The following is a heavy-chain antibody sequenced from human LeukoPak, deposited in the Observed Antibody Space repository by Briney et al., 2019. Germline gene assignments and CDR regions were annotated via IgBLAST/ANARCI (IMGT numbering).Heavy chain of an antibody. CDR2: INPNSGGT. J-gene: IGHJ5*02. V-gene: IGHV1-2*02. Sequence: GASVKVSCKASGYTFTGYYMHWVRQAPGQGLEWMGWINPNSGGTNYAQKFQGRVTMTRDTSISTAYMELSRLRSDDTAVYYCADGSGSLPNWFDPWGQGNLVTVSS. CDR3: ADGSGSLPNWFDP. CDR1: GYTFTGYY. D-gene: IGHD3-10*01.